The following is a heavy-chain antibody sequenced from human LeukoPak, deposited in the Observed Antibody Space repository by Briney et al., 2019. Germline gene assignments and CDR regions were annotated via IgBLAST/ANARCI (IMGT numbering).Heavy chain of an antibody. J-gene: IGHJ4*02. D-gene: IGHD3-10*01. CDR3: TRATMVRGVITKQFDY. Sequence: GGSLRLSCAASEFTLGRYSMHWVRQASGKGLEWVGRIRSKANSYATAYAASVKGRFTISRDDSKNTAYLQMNSLKTEDTAVYYCTRATMVRGVITKQFDYWGQGTLVTVSS. CDR1: EFTLGRYS. CDR2: IRSKANSYAT. V-gene: IGHV3-73*01.